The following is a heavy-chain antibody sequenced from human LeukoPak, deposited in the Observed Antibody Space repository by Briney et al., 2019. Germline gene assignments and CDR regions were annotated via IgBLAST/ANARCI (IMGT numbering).Heavy chain of an antibody. CDR1: GFTFSSYA. Sequence: GGSLGLSCAASGFTFSSYAMSWVRQAPGKGLEWVSAISGSGGSTYYADSVKGRFTISRDNSKNTLYLQMNSLRAEDTAVYYCAKEGYSGYEETYYFDYWGQGTPVPVSS. D-gene: IGHD5-12*01. CDR3: AKEGYSGYEETYYFDY. CDR2: ISGSGGST. J-gene: IGHJ4*02. V-gene: IGHV3-23*01.